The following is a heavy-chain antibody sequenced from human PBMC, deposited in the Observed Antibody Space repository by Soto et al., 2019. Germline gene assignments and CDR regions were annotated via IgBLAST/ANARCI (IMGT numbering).Heavy chain of an antibody. CDR3: AKLRLATYDFWGGCDS. V-gene: IGHV3-30*18. D-gene: IGHD3-3*01. J-gene: IGHJ4*02. Sequence: QVQLVESGGGVVQPGRSLKLSCLASGFTFNDYAMHWVRQAPGKGLEWVALISYDESNKDYADSVKGRFTISRDNSNNALYLQINSLRSEDTAVYYCAKLRLATYDFWGGCDSWGQGTLVTVSS. CDR2: ISYDESNK. CDR1: GFTFNDYA.